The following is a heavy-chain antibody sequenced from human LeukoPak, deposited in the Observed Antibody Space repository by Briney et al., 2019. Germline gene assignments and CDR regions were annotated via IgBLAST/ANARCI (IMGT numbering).Heavy chain of an antibody. CDR2: IYYSGST. J-gene: IGHJ3*02. D-gene: IGHD2-21*02. Sequence: SETLSLTCTVSGGFISSSSYYWGWIRQPPGKGLEWIGSIYYSGSTYYNPSLKSRVTISVDTSKNQFSLKLSSVTAADTAVYYCARAKTYCGGDCPGAFDIWGQGTMVTVSS. V-gene: IGHV4-39*07. CDR3: ARAKTYCGGDCPGAFDI. CDR1: GGFISSSSYY.